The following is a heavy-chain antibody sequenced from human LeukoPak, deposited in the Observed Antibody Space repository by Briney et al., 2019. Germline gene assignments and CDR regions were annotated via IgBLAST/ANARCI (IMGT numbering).Heavy chain of an antibody. CDR1: GFTFSTYT. Sequence: GGFLRLSCATSGFTFSTYTMNWVRQAPGKGLEWVSSISRTSSDMYYADSVKGRFAISRDNSKNTLYLQMNSLRAEDTAVYYCARFGATSLEPSDYWGQGTLVTVSS. V-gene: IGHV3-21*01. J-gene: IGHJ4*02. D-gene: IGHD1-26*01. CDR3: ARFGATSLEPSDY. CDR2: ISRTSSDM.